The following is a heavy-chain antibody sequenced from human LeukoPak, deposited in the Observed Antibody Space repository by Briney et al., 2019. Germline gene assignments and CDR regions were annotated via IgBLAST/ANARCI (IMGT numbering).Heavy chain of an antibody. J-gene: IGHJ4*02. CDR2: ISSSSSYI. V-gene: IGHV3-21*01. Sequence: GGSLRLSCAASGITFSSYAMTWVRQAPGKGLEWVSSISSSSSYIYYADSVKGRFTISRDNAKNSLYLQMNSLRAEDTAVYYCARDLPDIVATPIDYWGQGTLVTVSS. D-gene: IGHD5-12*01. CDR3: ARDLPDIVATPIDY. CDR1: GITFSSYA.